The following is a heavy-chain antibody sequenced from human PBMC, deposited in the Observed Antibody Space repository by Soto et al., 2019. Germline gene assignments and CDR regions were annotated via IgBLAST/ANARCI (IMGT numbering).Heavy chain of an antibody. J-gene: IGHJ6*02. CDR1: GGSFSGYY. D-gene: IGHD3-10*01. Sequence: QVQLQQWGAGMLKPSETLSLTCAVYGGSFSGYYWSWIRQPPGKGLEWIGEVNHSGSTNNNPSLRSRVTLSVDTSKTQFSLKLSSVDAGDTAVYYCARGRGYYGAGREAYYYYGMDVWVQGTTVTVSS. CDR2: VNHSGST. CDR3: ARGRGYYGAGREAYYYYGMDV. V-gene: IGHV4-34*01.